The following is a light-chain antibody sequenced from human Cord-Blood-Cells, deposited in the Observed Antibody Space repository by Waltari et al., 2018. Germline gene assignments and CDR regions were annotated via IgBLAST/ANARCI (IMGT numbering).Light chain of an antibody. J-gene: IGKJ4*01. Sequence: EIVLTQSQATLSLSPGQRATLSCRASQSVSSDLAWYQQKPGQAPRLLIYDASNRATGIPARFSGSGSGTDFTLTISSLEPEEFAVYYCQQRSNWPLTFGGGTKVEIK. CDR3: QQRSNWPLT. V-gene: IGKV3-11*01. CDR2: DAS. CDR1: QSVSSD.